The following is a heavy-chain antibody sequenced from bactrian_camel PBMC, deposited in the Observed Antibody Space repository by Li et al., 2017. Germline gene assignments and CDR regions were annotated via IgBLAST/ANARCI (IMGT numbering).Heavy chain of an antibody. CDR3: NVGLCGTWPPGQDNY. CDR1: GRDFSRCG. V-gene: IGHV3S53*01. D-gene: IGHD2*01. CDR2: ISSVGTT. J-gene: IGHJ4*01. Sequence: HVQLVESGGASVQVGGSLKLSCAASGRDFSRCGMGWYRQGSGKERETVVRISSVGTTHYADSVKGRFTFAQDNAENANAVSLEMNSLKPEDTATYFYNVGLCGTWPPGQDNYWGHGTQVTVS.